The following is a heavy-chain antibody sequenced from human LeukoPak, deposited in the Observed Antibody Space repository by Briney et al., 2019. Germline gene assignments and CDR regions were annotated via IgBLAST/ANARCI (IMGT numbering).Heavy chain of an antibody. V-gene: IGHV4-39*07. CDR1: GGSISSSSYY. CDR2: IYYSGST. Sequence: SETLSLTCTVSGGSISSSSYYWGWIRQPPGKGLKWIGSIYYSGSTYYNPSLKSRVTISVDTSKNQFSLKLSSVTAADTAVYYCATYCSSTSCYPGANWFDPWGQGTLVTVSS. CDR3: ATYCSSTSCYPGANWFDP. J-gene: IGHJ5*02. D-gene: IGHD2-2*01.